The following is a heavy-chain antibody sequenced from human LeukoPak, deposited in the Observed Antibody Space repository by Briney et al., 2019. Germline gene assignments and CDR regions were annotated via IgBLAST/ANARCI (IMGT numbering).Heavy chain of an antibody. J-gene: IGHJ6*02. Sequence: SETLSLTCTVSGGSISSSSYYWGWIRQPPGKGLEWSGSIYYSGSTYYNPSLKSRVTISVDTSKNQFSLKLSSVTAADTAVYYCARQLCGGDCYQLYYYYYYGMDVWGQGTTVTVSS. CDR3: ARQLCGGDCYQLYYYYYYGMDV. CDR1: GGSISSSSYY. V-gene: IGHV4-39*01. CDR2: IYYSGST. D-gene: IGHD2-21*02.